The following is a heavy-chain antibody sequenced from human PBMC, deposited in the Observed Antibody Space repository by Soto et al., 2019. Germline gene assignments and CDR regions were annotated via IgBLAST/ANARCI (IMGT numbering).Heavy chain of an antibody. J-gene: IGHJ3*02. CDR2: IYSGGST. CDR3: AGPLVVVAATPFDAFDI. D-gene: IGHD2-15*01. Sequence: PGGSLRLSCAASGFTVSSNYMSWVRQAPGKGLEWVSVIYSGGSTYYADSVKGRFTISRDNSKNTLYLQMNSLRAEDTAVYYCAGPLVVVAATPFDAFDIWGQGTMVTVSS. CDR1: GFTVSSNY. V-gene: IGHV3-66*04.